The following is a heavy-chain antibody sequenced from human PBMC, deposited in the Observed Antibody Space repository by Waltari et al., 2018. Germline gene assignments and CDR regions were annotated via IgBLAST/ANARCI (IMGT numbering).Heavy chain of an antibody. D-gene: IGHD3-16*01. CDR1: GYSISSGYY. CDR2: IYHSGST. CDR3: ARDLRGGYRLDWFDP. J-gene: IGHJ5*02. V-gene: IGHV4-38-2*02. Sequence: QVQLQESGPGLVKPSETLSLTCAVSGYSISSGYYWGWIRQPPGKGLEWIGSIYHSGSTYYNPSLKSRVTISVDTSKNQFSLKLSSVTAADTAVYYCARDLRGGYRLDWFDPWGQGTLVTVSS.